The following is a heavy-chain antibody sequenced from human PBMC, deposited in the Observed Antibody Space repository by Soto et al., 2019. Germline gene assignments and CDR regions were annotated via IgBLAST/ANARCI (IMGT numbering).Heavy chain of an antibody. V-gene: IGHV4-59*08. Sequence: TLSLTCTVSGGSIRNNYWSWIRQPPGKGLEWVGYIYYTGTSKYNPSLKSRVTISVDSSKNQFSLKLDSVTAAGTAVYYCARLGGYYQAFDNWGQGTLVTVSS. CDR3: ARLGGYYQAFDN. J-gene: IGHJ4*02. CDR1: GGSIRNNY. D-gene: IGHD3-3*01. CDR2: IYYTGTS.